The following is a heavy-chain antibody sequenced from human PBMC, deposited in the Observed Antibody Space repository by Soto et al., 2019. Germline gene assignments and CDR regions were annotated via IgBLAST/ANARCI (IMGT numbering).Heavy chain of an antibody. J-gene: IGHJ5*02. V-gene: IGHV1-69*06. Sequence: GASVKVSCKASGGTFSSYAISWVRQAPGQGLEWMGGIIPIFGTANYAQKFQGRVTITADKSTSTAYMELSSLRSEDTAVYYCARGEILWFGEPNWFDPWGQGTLVTVSS. CDR3: ARGEILWFGEPNWFDP. CDR2: IIPIFGTA. CDR1: GGTFSSYA. D-gene: IGHD3-10*01.